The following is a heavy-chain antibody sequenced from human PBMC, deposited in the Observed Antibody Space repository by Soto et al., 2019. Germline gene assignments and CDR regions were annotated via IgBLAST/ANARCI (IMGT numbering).Heavy chain of an antibody. J-gene: IGHJ4*02. Sequence: SETLSLTCTVSGASISSHYWSWIRQPPGKGLEWIAYMYYSGSTKYNSNLKSRVSISLDTSKNQFSLKLSSVTAADTAVYYCASGEVYFDYWGRGTLVTVSS. CDR3: ASGEVYFDY. V-gene: IGHV4-59*11. CDR2: MYYSGST. CDR1: GASISSHY.